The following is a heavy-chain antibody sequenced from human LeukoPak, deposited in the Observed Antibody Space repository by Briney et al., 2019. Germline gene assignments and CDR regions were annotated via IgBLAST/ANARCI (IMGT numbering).Heavy chain of an antibody. V-gene: IGHV3-23*01. J-gene: IGHJ4*02. CDR1: GFTFSGYA. CDR2: ITDRGDST. CDR3: AKGGGSGWSAFDY. Sequence: PGGSLRLSCAATGFTFSGYAMSWVRQAPGKGLEWVSSITDRGDSTYYADSVKGRLTISRDNSKNTLYLQMNSLRAEDTAVYYCAKGGGSGWSAFDYWGQGTLVTVSS. D-gene: IGHD6-19*01.